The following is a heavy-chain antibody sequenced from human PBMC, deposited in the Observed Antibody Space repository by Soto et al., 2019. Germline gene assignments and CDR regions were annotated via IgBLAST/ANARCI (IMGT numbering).Heavy chain of an antibody. V-gene: IGHV3-23*01. Sequence: EVQLLESGGGLVQPGGSLRLSCAASGFTFSSYAMSWVRQAPGKGLEWVSAISGSGGSTYYADSVKGRFTISRDNSKNTLYLQMNSLRAEDTAVYYCAKEPGANYDILTGYYISADYWGQGTLVTVSS. J-gene: IGHJ4*02. CDR2: ISGSGGST. CDR3: AKEPGANYDILTGYYISADY. CDR1: GFTFSSYA. D-gene: IGHD3-9*01.